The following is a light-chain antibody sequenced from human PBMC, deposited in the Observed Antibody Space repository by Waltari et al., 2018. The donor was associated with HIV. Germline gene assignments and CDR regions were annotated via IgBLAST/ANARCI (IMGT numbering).Light chain of an antibody. CDR2: EGS. J-gene: IGLJ2*01. CDR3: CSYAGGSTWVA. CDR1: SSDVGSYNL. V-gene: IGLV2-23*01. Sequence: QSALTQPASVSGSPGQSITISCTGTSSDVGSYNLVSWYQQLPGEAPKLMIYEGSKRPSGVSNRFSGSKSGNTASLTISGLQAEDEADYYCCSYAGGSTWVAFGGGTKLTVL.